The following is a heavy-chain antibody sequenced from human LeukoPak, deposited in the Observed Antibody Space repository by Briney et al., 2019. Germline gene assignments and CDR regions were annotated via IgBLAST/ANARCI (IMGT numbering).Heavy chain of an antibody. CDR1: GYTFTSYA. J-gene: IGHJ3*02. CDR3: ASLGVGATAKVAFDI. V-gene: IGHV7-4-1*02. D-gene: IGHD1-26*01. CDR2: INTNTGNP. Sequence: GASVKVSCKASGYTFTSYAMNWVRQAPGQGLEWMGWINTNTGNPTHAQGFTGRFVFSLDTSVSTAYLQISSLKAEDTAVYYCASLGVGATAKVAFDIWGQGTMVTVSS.